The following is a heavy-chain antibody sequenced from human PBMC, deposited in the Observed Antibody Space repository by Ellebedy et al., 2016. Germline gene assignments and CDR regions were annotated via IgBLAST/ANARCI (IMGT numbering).Heavy chain of an antibody. V-gene: IGHV3-48*04. J-gene: IGHJ4*02. CDR2: ISNDSNKI. CDR1: GFTFSYYG. CDR3: ARENPAFDY. Sequence: GESLKISXAASGFTFSYYGMIWVRQAPGKGLEWVSYISNDSNKIKYADSVRGRFINSRDNAKSSMFLQMTSLRAEDTAVYYCARENPAFDYWGQGALVTVSS.